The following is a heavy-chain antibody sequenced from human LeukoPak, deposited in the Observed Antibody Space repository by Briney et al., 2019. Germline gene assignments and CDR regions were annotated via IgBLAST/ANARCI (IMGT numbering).Heavy chain of an antibody. V-gene: IGHV1-18*01. D-gene: IGHD3-3*01. CDR3: ARDPSPDFWRIPFDY. J-gene: IGHJ4*02. CDR1: GYTFTSYG. CDR2: ISAYNGNT. Sequence: ASVKVSCKASGYTFTSYGISWVRQAPRQGLEWMGWISAYNGNTNYAQKLQGRVTMTTDTSTSTAYMELRSLRSDDTAVYYCARDPSPDFWRIPFDYWGQGTLVTVSS.